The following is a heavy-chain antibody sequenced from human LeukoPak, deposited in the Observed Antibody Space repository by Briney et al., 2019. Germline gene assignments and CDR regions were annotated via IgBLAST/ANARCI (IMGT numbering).Heavy chain of an antibody. V-gene: IGHV4-34*01. CDR3: ARLDTAMVPTYYFDY. CDR1: GGSFSGYY. CDR2: INHSGST. Sequence: PSETLSLTCAVYGGSFSGYYWSWIRHPQGKGLEGFGEINHSGSTNYNPSLKSRVTISVDTSKNQFSLKLSSVTAADTAVYYCARLDTAMVPTYYFDYWGQGTLVTVSS. D-gene: IGHD5-18*01. J-gene: IGHJ4*02.